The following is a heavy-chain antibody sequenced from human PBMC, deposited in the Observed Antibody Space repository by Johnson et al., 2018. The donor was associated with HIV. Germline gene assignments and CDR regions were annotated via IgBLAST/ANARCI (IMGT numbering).Heavy chain of an antibody. CDR3: ASVLAAAAMGAFDI. J-gene: IGHJ3*02. CDR2: IGSAGDT. Sequence: LVESGGGVARPGGSLRLSCAASGFSFDEYDMSWVRQAPGKGLEWVSAIGSAGDTYYPGSVKGRFTISRENAKNTLYLQMNSLRAEDTAVYYCASVLAAAAMGAFDIWGQGTMVTVSS. CDR1: GFSFDEYD. V-gene: IGHV3-13*01. D-gene: IGHD6-13*01.